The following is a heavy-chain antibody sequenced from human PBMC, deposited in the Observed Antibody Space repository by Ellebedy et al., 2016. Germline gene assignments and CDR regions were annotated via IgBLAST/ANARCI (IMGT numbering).Heavy chain of an antibody. V-gene: IGHV1-18*01. J-gene: IGHJ4*02. CDR2: ISAFNGNT. Sequence: ASVKVSXXASGYTFSSYGISWVRQAPGQGLEWVGWISAFNGNTNYAQKLQGRVTMTTNTSTSIAYLDLRSLRSDDTAVYYCARGLGFCTSTNCLRDFDFWGQGTLVTVSS. CDR1: GYTFSSYG. D-gene: IGHD2-2*01. CDR3: ARGLGFCTSTNCLRDFDF.